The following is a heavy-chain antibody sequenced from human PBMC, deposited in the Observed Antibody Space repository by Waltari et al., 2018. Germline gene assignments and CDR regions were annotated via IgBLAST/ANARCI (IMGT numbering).Heavy chain of an antibody. CDR2: ISPSGGST. Sequence: VRQAPGQGREWMGIISPSGGSTSYAQKFQGRVTMTRDTSTSTVYMELSSLRSEDTAVYYCARERSGVAATLRGFDPWGQGTLVTVSS. J-gene: IGHJ5*02. V-gene: IGHV1-46*01. D-gene: IGHD2-15*01. CDR3: ARERSGVAATLRGFDP.